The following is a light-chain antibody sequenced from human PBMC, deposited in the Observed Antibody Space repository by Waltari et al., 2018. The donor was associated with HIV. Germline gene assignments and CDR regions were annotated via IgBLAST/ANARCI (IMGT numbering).Light chain of an antibody. CDR2: RNY. CDR3: AVWDVSLNGRV. Sequence: QSVLSQPPSASGTPGQRVTFSCSGSSSNIGSNQVYWYQQFPGTAPKLLIYRNYQRPSGVPDRFSGSKSGTSASLAISGLRSEDEADYYCAVWDVSLNGRVFGGGTKLTVL. V-gene: IGLV1-47*01. J-gene: IGLJ3*02. CDR1: SSNIGSNQ.